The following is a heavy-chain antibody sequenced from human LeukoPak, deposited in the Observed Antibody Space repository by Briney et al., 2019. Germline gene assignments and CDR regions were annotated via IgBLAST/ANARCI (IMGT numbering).Heavy chain of an antibody. Sequence: SETLSLTCTVSGGSISSYYWSCIRQPPEKGLEWIGYIYYSGSTKYNPSLKSRVTISVDTSKNQFSLKLSSVTAADTAVYYCARGGGNSFDYWGQGTLVTVSS. CDR1: GGSISSYY. D-gene: IGHD4-23*01. CDR2: IYYSGST. CDR3: ARGGGNSFDY. J-gene: IGHJ4*02. V-gene: IGHV4-59*01.